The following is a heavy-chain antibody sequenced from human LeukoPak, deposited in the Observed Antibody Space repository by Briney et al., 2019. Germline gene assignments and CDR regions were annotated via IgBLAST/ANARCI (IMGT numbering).Heavy chain of an antibody. V-gene: IGHV3-20*04. Sequence: PGGSLRLSCAASGFKFDDYGMSWVRQAPGKGLEWVCDLNWNGAWTGYADSVKGRFTISRDNAKNSLYLQMNSLSAEDTALYYCAGYYYDSSRGFDLWGQETLVTVSA. J-gene: IGHJ5*02. D-gene: IGHD3-22*01. CDR1: GFKFDDYG. CDR2: LNWNGAWT. CDR3: AGYYYDSSRGFDL.